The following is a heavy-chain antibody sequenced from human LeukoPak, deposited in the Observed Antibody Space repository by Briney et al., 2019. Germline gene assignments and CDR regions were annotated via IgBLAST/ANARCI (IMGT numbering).Heavy chain of an antibody. CDR2: ISGSGGST. Sequence: GGSLRLSCAASGVTFSSYAMSWVRQAPGKGLEWVSAISGSGGSTYYADSVKVRFTIPRDNSKNTPSLHMTSQSAADTAVYSCAKGRRWGQGTLVTVSS. J-gene: IGHJ4*02. CDR3: AKGRR. CDR1: GVTFSSYA. V-gene: IGHV3-23*01.